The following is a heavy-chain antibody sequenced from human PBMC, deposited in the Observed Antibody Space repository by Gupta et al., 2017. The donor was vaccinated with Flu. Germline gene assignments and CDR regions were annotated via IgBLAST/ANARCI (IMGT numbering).Heavy chain of an antibody. J-gene: IGHJ6*02. CDR3: AKDTGDCSSTSCYYGMDV. V-gene: IGHV3-9*01. CDR2: ISWNSGSI. Sequence: EVQLVESGVGLVQPGRSLRLSCAASGLPFDDSSMHWVRQAPGQGLEWVSGISWNSGSIGYADSVKGRFTISRDNAKNSLYLQMNSLRAEDTALYYCAKDTGDCSSTSCYYGMDVWGQGTTVTVSS. CDR1: GLPFDDSS. D-gene: IGHD2-2*01.